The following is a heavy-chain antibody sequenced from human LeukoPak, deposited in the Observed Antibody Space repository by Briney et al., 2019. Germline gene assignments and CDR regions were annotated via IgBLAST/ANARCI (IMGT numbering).Heavy chain of an antibody. CDR3: ARWGTYASTSNWFDP. V-gene: IGHV4-61*02. J-gene: IGHJ5*02. CDR1: GDSISSGIHY. CDR2: IYTSGST. Sequence: SETLSLTCTVSGDSISSGIHYWNWIRQPAGKGLEWIGRIYTSGSTNYNPSLKSRVTISVDTSKNQFSLRLSSVTAADTAVYYCARWGTYASTSNWFDPWGQGTLVTVSS. D-gene: IGHD2-2*01.